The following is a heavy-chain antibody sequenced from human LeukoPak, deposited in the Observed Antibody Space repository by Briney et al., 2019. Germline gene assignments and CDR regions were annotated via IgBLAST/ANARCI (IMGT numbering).Heavy chain of an antibody. J-gene: IGHJ4*02. CDR2: ISGSGGST. D-gene: IGHD3-10*01. V-gene: IGHV3-23*01. CDR3: AKYYGAGTEFDY. Sequence: GGSLRLSCAASGFTFSSYAMSWVRQAPGKGLEWVSAISGSGGSTYYADSVKGRFTISRDNSKNTLYLQMDGLRAEDTAVYYCAKYYGAGTEFDYWGQGTLVTVSS. CDR1: GFTFSSYA.